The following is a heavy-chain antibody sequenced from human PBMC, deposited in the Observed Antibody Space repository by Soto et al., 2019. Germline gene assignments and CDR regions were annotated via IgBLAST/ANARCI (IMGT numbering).Heavy chain of an antibody. V-gene: IGHV3-7*01. CDR3: VRENYFDY. CDR1: GFTFRHYW. CDR2: IKQDGSER. J-gene: IGHJ4*02. Sequence: GGSLRLSCTGSGFTFRHYWRGWVRQAPGKRLEWVANIKQDGSERSYADSVKGRFTISRDNAKNSLYLQMSSLGADDTAVYYCVRENYFDYWGQGILVTVSS.